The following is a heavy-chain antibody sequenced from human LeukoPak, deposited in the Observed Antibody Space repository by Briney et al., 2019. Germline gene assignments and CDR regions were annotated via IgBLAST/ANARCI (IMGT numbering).Heavy chain of an antibody. J-gene: IGHJ4*02. CDR3: ARGAPYSSSWYYFDY. CDR1: GGSISSGGYS. CDR2: IYHSGST. Sequence: PSETLSLTCAVSGGSISSGGYSWSWIRQPPGKGLEWIGYIYHSGSTYYNPSLKSRVTISVDRSKNQFSLKLSSVTAADTAVYYCARGAPYSSSWYYFDYWGQGTLVTVSS. V-gene: IGHV4-30-2*01. D-gene: IGHD6-13*01.